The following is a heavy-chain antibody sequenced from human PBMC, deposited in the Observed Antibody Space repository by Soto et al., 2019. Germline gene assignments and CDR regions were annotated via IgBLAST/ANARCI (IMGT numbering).Heavy chain of an antibody. Sequence: ASVKVSCKASGYTFTSYAMHWVRQAPGQRLEWMGWSNAGNGNTKYSQKFQGRVTITRETSASTAYMELSSLRSEDTAVYYCARVPGVIRVFDYWGQGTLVTVSS. CDR1: GYTFTSYA. CDR2: SNAGNGNT. V-gene: IGHV1-3*01. J-gene: IGHJ4*02. CDR3: ARVPGVIRVFDY. D-gene: IGHD3-22*01.